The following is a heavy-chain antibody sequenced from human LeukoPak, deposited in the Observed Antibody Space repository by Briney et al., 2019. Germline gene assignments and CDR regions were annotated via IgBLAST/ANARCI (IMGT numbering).Heavy chain of an antibody. Sequence: PSETLSLTCAVYGGSFSGYYWSWIRQPPGKGLEWLGEINHSGSTNYNPSLKSRVTISVDTSKNQFSLKLSSVTAADTAVYYCARRVGTAYSSSWYGYWGQGTLVTVSS. V-gene: IGHV4-34*01. D-gene: IGHD6-13*01. CDR3: ARRVGTAYSSSWYGY. J-gene: IGHJ4*02. CDR2: INHSGST. CDR1: GGSFSGYY.